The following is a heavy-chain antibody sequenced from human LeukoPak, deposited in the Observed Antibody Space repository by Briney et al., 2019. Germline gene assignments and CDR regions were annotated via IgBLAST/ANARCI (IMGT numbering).Heavy chain of an antibody. J-gene: IGHJ6*04. CDR3: ANGRPEDV. V-gene: IGHV3-23*01. Sequence: GGSLRLSCAVSGFTFSSYAMSWVRQAPGRGLEWVSLSGTSGDTYYADSVKGRFTISRDISKNTLYLQMNSLRAKDTAVYYCANGRPEDVWGKGTTVTVSS. CDR2: SGTSGDT. CDR1: GFTFSSYA.